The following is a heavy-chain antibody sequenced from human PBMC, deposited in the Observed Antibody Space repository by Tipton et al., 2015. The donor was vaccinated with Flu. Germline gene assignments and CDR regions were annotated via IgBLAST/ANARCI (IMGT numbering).Heavy chain of an antibody. CDR2: INHSGST. D-gene: IGHD6-19*01. Sequence: TLSLTCAVYGGSFSGYYWSWIRQPPGKGLEWIGEINHSGSTNYNPSLKSRVTISVDMSKNQFSLKLSSVTAADTAVYYCARQYGVYSSGWNWYFDLWGRGTLVTVSS. CDR3: ARQYGVYSSGWNWYFDL. V-gene: IGHV4-34*01. J-gene: IGHJ2*01. CDR1: GGSFSGYY.